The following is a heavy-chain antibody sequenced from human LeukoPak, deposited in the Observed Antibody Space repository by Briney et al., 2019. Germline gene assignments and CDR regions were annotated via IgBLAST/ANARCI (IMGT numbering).Heavy chain of an antibody. Sequence: PSETLSLTCTVSGGSISSYYWSWIRQPPEKGLEWIGYIYYSGSTNYNPSLKSRVTISVDTSKNQFSLKLSSVTAADTAVYYCARNVNYYGSGSYPRWFDPWGQGTLVTVSS. D-gene: IGHD3-10*01. CDR1: GGSISSYY. CDR2: IYYSGST. V-gene: IGHV4-59*01. J-gene: IGHJ5*02. CDR3: ARNVNYYGSGSYPRWFDP.